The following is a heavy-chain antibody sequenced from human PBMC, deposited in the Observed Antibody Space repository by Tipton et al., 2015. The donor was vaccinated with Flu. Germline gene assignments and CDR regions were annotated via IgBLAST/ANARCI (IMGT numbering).Heavy chain of an antibody. V-gene: IGHV4-4*07. Sequence: LRLSCTVSGGSINNYFWTWMRQSAGKGLEWIGRIYSTGEVGYNPSLKSRVTMSVDTSKNQFSLELSSVTAADTAVYSCARGLRGGTAAGGYENWFDPWGQGSLVTVSP. CDR2: IYSTGEV. CDR3: ARGLRGGTAAGGYENWFDP. D-gene: IGHD6-13*01. J-gene: IGHJ5*02. CDR1: GGSINNYF.